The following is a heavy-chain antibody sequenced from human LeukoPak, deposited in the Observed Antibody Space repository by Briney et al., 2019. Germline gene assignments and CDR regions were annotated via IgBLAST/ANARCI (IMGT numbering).Heavy chain of an antibody. CDR2: IYYSGST. CDR3: ARQVVAARRTHDY. V-gene: IGHV4-39*01. Sequence: KSSETLSLTCTVSGGSISSSSYYWGWIRQPPGKGLEWIGSIYYSGSTYYNPSLKSRVTISVDTSKNQFSLKLSSVTAADTAVYYCARQVVAARRTHDYWGQGTLVTVSS. J-gene: IGHJ4*02. D-gene: IGHD2-15*01. CDR1: GGSISSSSYY.